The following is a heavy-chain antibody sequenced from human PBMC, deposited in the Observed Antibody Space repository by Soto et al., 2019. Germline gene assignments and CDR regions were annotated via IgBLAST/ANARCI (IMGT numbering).Heavy chain of an antibody. Sequence: GGSLRLSCTASGFTFGDYAMSWVRQAPGKGLEWVGFIRSKAYGGTTEYAASVKGRFTISRDDSKSIVYLQMNSLKTEDTAVYYCTRHGGYCSGGSCYADNWFDPWGQGTLVTVSS. CDR1: GFTFGDYA. CDR3: TRHGGYCSGGSCYADNWFDP. CDR2: IRSKAYGGTT. V-gene: IGHV3-49*04. J-gene: IGHJ5*02. D-gene: IGHD2-15*01.